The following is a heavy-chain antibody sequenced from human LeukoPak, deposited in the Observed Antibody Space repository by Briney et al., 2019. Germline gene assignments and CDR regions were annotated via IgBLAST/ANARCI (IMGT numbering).Heavy chain of an antibody. CDR1: GFPFNGYY. V-gene: IGHV1-2*02. CDR3: ARDGHFCGGDCLDAFDI. J-gene: IGHJ3*02. CDR2: INPNNGVT. Sequence: GASVTVSCKTSGFPFNGYYIHWVRQAPGQGLEWMGSINPNNGVTNYAQKFQGRVTMTRDTPISTTSMELKRLRSDDTAFYYCARDGHFCGGDCLDAFDIWAKGQWSPSLQ. D-gene: IGHD2-21*02.